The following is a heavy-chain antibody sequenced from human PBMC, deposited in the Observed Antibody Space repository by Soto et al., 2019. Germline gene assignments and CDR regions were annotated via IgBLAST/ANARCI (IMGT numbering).Heavy chain of an antibody. V-gene: IGHV4-39*01. CDR1: GDSISSRSYY. J-gene: IGHJ4*02. Sequence: PSETLSLTCTVTGDSISSRSYYWGWIRQPPGKGLEWIGSIYYSGSTYNNPSLRSRVSMSIDTSKDQFSLKLKSVTAADTALYFCARQRTSVVTQAYFDVWGPGDLVTVAS. CDR2: IYYSGST. CDR3: ARQRTSVVTQAYFDV. D-gene: IGHD2-21*02.